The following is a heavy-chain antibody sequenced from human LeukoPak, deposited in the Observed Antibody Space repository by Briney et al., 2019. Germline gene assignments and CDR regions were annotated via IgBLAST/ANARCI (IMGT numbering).Heavy chain of an antibody. CDR3: ARQYSYDSSGYYPWDY. Sequence: GGSLRLSCVASGFTFSSYWMHSVRQAPGKGLVWVSRINSDGSSTTYADSVKGRFTISRDNAENTLYLQMNSLRAEDTAMYYCARQYSYDSSGYYPWDYWGQGTLVTVSS. J-gene: IGHJ4*02. V-gene: IGHV3-74*01. CDR2: INSDGSST. CDR1: GFTFSSYW. D-gene: IGHD3-22*01.